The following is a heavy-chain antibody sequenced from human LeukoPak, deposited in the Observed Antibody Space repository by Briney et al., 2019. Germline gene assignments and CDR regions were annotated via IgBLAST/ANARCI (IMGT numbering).Heavy chain of an antibody. CDR1: GFSFNKYW. CDR2: INNDGTSI. Sequence: GGSLRLSCAASGFSFNKYWMHWFRQAPGKGLEWVARINNDGTSIHYADSVKGRFTISRDNAKNTLDLQMNSLRVEDTAVYYCTRYTAETGSWSWGQGTLVTVSS. J-gene: IGHJ4*02. CDR3: TRYTAETGSWS. D-gene: IGHD3-10*01. V-gene: IGHV3-74*01.